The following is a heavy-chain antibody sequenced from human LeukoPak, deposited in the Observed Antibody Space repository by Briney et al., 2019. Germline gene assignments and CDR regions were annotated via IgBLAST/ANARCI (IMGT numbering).Heavy chain of an antibody. CDR1: GYTFTSYA. Sequence: GASVKVSCKASGYTFTSYAMHWVRQAPGQRLEWMGWINAGNGNTKYSQKFQGRVTITRDTSASTAYMELSSLRSEDTAVYYCARGILGELMPWDPWGQGTLVTVSS. CDR3: ARGILGELMPWDP. J-gene: IGHJ5*02. V-gene: IGHV1-3*01. CDR2: INAGNGNT. D-gene: IGHD1-26*01.